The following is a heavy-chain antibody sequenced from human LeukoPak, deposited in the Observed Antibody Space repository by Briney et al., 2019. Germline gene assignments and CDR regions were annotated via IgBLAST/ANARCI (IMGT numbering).Heavy chain of an antibody. CDR2: ISAYSGNT. CDR1: GYTFTSYG. J-gene: IGHJ4*02. D-gene: IGHD2-8*02. CDR3: ATYRQVLLPFES. Sequence: GASVKVSCKASGYTFTSYGISWVRQAPGQGLEWMGWISAYSGNTNYAQKLQGRVTMTTDTSTSTAYMELRSLRSDDTAIYYCATYRQVLLPFESWGQGTLVTVSS. V-gene: IGHV1-18*01.